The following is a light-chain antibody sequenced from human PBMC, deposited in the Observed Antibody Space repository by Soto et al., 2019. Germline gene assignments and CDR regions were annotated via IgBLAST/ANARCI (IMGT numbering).Light chain of an antibody. CDR3: CSYAGAYTWM. CDR2: DVT. CDR1: SSDVGAYTS. V-gene: IGLV2-11*01. Sequence: QSVLTQPASVSGSPGQSITISCSGTSSDVGAYTSVSWYQQHPGKAPKLMIYDVTRRPSGVPDRFSGSKSGNTASLTISGLQAEDEADYYCCSYAGAYTWMFGGGTKLTV. J-gene: IGLJ3*02.